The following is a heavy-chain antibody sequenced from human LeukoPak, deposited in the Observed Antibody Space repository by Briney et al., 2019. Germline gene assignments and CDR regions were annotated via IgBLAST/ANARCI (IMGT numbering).Heavy chain of an antibody. J-gene: IGHJ4*02. CDR2: INHSESN. CDR1: GGFFWVYY. V-gene: IGHV4-34*01. CDR3: ARGPNFHYPMVRAVMPPSFDY. Sequence: SETLSLMCAVYGGFFWVYYWSWIPQPPGEGLEWSGEINHSESNNYNTSLKSRVTISVDTSKNQCSLKLSYVTAADPAVYYCARGPNFHYPMVRAVMPPSFDYWGQGTLVTVSS. D-gene: IGHD3-10*01.